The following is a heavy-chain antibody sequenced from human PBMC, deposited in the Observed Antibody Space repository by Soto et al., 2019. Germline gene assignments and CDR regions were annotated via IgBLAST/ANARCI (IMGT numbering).Heavy chain of an antibody. D-gene: IGHD3-16*01. Sequence: QVQLQESGPGLVKPSQTLSLTCTVSGGSISSGGYYWSWIRQHPGKGLEWIGYIYYRGSTYYNPSLKDRVNIAVDTSKNQFSLKMSSVTAADTAVYYCARVGGIDWFDPWGQGTLVTVSS. CDR2: IYYRGST. CDR3: ARVGGIDWFDP. V-gene: IGHV4-31*03. CDR1: GGSISSGGYY. J-gene: IGHJ5*02.